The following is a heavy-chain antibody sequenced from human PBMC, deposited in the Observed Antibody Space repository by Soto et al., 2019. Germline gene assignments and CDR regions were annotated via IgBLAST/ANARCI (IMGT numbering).Heavy chain of an antibody. CDR3: ARVERGTATTVVDAFDI. J-gene: IGHJ3*02. V-gene: IGHV4-34*01. CDR2: MSHSGGA. D-gene: IGHD1-1*01. CDR1: GGFVSSGSYY. Sequence: QVQLQQWGAGLLKPSETLSLTCAVYGGFVSSGSYYWSWIRQPPGKGLEWIGEMSHSGGAHFNPSLKSRVPISVDTSKNQFSLKMSSATAADTALYYCARVERGTATTVVDAFDIWGPGTMVTVSS.